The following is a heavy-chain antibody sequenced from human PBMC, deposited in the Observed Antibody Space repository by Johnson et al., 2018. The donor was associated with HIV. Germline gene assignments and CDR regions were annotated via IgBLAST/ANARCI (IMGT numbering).Heavy chain of an antibody. V-gene: IGHV3-30-3*01. CDR3: ARDKVDDAFDI. Sequence: QVQLVESGGGVVQPGTSLRLSCAASGFTFTSFAMHWVRQAPGKGLEWVAFISYDGSNKYYADSVKGRFTISRDNSKNTLYLQMNSLRAEDTAVYYCARDKVDDAFDIWGQGTMVTVSS. J-gene: IGHJ3*02. D-gene: IGHD1-26*01. CDR1: GFTFTSFA. CDR2: ISYDGSNK.